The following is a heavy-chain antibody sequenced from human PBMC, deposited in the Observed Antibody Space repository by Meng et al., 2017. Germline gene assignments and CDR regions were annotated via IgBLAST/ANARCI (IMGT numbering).Heavy chain of an antibody. CDR3: SGHVDY. Sequence: VELLGCGGGFVKEGGSRRRSCAAPGFPFSTARRAWGRQAPGKGLEWIGRMKSNVDGGKVDYAAAVKGKFFISRDDSENTSYLQMNGRKTEDTAVYYCSGHVDYWGHGTLVTVSS. CDR2: MKSNVDGGKV. V-gene: IGHV3-15*01. CDR1: GFPFSTAR. J-gene: IGHJ4*01.